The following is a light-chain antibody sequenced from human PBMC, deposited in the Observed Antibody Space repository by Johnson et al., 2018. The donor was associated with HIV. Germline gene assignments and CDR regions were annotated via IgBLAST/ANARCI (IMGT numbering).Light chain of an antibody. J-gene: IGLJ1*01. CDR3: GTWDSSLSAYV. CDR1: SSNIGNNY. Sequence: QSVLTQPPSVSAAPGQKVTISCSGSSSNIGNNYVSWYQQLPGTAPKLLIYDNNKRPSGIPDRFSGSKSGTSATLGLTGLQTGDGADYYCGTWDSSLSAYVFGTGTKVTCL. V-gene: IGLV1-51*01. CDR2: DNN.